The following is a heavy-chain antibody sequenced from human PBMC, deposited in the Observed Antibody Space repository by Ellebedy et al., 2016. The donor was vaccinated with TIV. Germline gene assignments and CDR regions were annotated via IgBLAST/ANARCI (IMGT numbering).Heavy chain of an antibody. CDR3: ARDLMTTVVIGDY. J-gene: IGHJ4*02. CDR1: GFTFSDYY. CDR2: ISSSSSYT. D-gene: IGHD4-23*01. Sequence: GGSLRLSXAASGFTFSDYYMSWIRQAPGKGLEWVSYISSSSSYTNYADSVKGRFTISRDNAKNTLYLQMNSLRAEDTAVYYCARDLMTTVVIGDYWGQGTLVTVSS. V-gene: IGHV3-11*05.